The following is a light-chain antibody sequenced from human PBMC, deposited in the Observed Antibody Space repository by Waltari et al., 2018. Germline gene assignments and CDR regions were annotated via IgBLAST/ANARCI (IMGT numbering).Light chain of an antibody. CDR3: QQYDRLPVT. Sequence: DIQMTQSPSTLSTSIGDRVTITSRASQTISSWLAWYQQKPGKAPKLLINTAYSLESGVPSRFSGRGSGTEFTLTISSLQPDDFATYYCQQYDRLPVTFGQGTKLEIK. J-gene: IGKJ2*01. CDR1: QTISSW. V-gene: IGKV1-5*03. CDR2: TAY.